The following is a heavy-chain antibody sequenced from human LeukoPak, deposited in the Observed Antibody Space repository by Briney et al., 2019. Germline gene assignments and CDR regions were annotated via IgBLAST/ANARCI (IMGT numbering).Heavy chain of an antibody. J-gene: IGHJ3*02. CDR2: IYSGGST. D-gene: IGHD6-13*01. CDR3: ARAAKKYSGRYFDI. V-gene: IGHV3-66*01. CDR1: GFTVSSNY. Sequence: GGSLRLSCAASGFTVSSNYMSWVRQAPGKGLEWVSVIYSGGSTYYADSVKGRFTISRDNSKNTLYLQMNSLRAEDTAVYYCARAAKKYSGRYFDIWGQGTMVTVSS.